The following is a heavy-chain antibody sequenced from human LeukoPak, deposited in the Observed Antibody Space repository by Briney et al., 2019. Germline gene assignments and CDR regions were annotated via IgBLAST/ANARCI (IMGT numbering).Heavy chain of an antibody. Sequence: SQTLSLTCTVSGGSISSGDYYWSWIRQPPGKGLEWIGYIYHSGSTYYNPSLKSRVTISVDTSKNQFSLKLSSVTAADTAVYYCARETLGASDNWFDPWGQGTLVTVSS. CDR1: GGSISSGDYY. CDR2: IYHSGST. D-gene: IGHD1-26*01. CDR3: ARETLGASDNWFDP. V-gene: IGHV4-30-4*01. J-gene: IGHJ5*02.